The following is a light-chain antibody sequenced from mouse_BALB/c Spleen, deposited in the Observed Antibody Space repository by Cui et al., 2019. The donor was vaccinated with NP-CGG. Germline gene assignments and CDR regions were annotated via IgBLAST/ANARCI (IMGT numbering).Light chain of an antibody. J-gene: IGLJ1*01. CDR3: VLWYSNHLV. CDR1: TGAVTTSNY. Sequence: AVVTQESILTTSPGETVTLTCRSSTGAVTTSNYANWVQEKPDHLFTGLIGGTNNRAPGVPARFSGSLIGDKAALTITGAQTEDEAMYFCVLWYSNHLVFGGGTKLTVL. V-gene: IGLV1*01. CDR2: GTN.